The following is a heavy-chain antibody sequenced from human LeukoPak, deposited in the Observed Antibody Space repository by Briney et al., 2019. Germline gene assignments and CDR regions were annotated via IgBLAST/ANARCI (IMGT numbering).Heavy chain of an antibody. V-gene: IGHV1-18*01. Sequence: GASVKVSCKASGYTFYYYGISWVRQAPGQGLEWMGWISAYNGNTNYAQKLQGRVTMTTDTSTSIAYMELRSLRSDDTAVYYCARDPTVVVAAMLSLPDRNWFDPWGQGTLVTVSS. CDR3: ARDPTVVVAAMLSLPDRNWFDP. J-gene: IGHJ5*02. D-gene: IGHD2-15*01. CDR2: ISAYNGNT. CDR1: GYTFYYYG.